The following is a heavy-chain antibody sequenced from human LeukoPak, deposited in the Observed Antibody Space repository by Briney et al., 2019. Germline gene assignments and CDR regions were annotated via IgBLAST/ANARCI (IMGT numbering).Heavy chain of an antibody. Sequence: SETLSLTCSVSGVSIGVSAYYWSWIRQAPEKGLEWIGDIYYTGSTNYNPSLKSRVTISADTSKNKFSLKLRSVTAADTAMYHCARQLSGYDDVVWFDPWGQGTRVTVSS. J-gene: IGHJ5*02. CDR2: IYYTGST. CDR1: GVSIGVSAYY. D-gene: IGHD5-12*01. V-gene: IGHV4-59*08. CDR3: ARQLSGYDDVVWFDP.